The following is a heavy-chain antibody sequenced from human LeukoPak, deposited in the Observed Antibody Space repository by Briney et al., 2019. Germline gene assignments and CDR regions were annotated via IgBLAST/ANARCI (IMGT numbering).Heavy chain of an antibody. CDR3: ARTDYGDYVEFLYGMDV. CDR1: GGTFSSYT. D-gene: IGHD4-17*01. V-gene: IGHV1-69*02. Sequence: SVKVSCKASGGTFSSYTISWVRQAPGQGLEWMGRIIPILGMANYAQKFQGRVTITADKSTSTAYMELSSLRSEDTAVYYCARTDYGDYVEFLYGMDVWGQGTTVTVSS. CDR2: IIPILGMA. J-gene: IGHJ6*02.